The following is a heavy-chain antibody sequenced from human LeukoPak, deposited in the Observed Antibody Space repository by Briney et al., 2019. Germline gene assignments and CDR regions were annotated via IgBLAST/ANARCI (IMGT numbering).Heavy chain of an antibody. Sequence: GGSLRLSCAASGFTFSSYAMSWVRQAPGKGLEWVSAISGNGGSTYYADSVKGRFTISRDNSKNTLYLQMNSLRAEDTAVYYCAKDEVIAVAVIFSYWGQGTLVTVSS. CDR2: ISGNGGST. CDR3: AKDEVIAVAVIFSY. J-gene: IGHJ4*02. CDR1: GFTFSSYA. V-gene: IGHV3-23*01. D-gene: IGHD6-19*01.